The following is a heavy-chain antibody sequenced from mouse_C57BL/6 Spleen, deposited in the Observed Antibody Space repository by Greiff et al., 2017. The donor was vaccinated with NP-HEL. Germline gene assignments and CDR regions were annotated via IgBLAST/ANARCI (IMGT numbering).Heavy chain of an antibody. Sequence: VQLKESGAELARPGASVKMSCKASGYTFTSYTMHWVKQRPGQGLEWIGYINPSSGYTKYNQKFKDKATLTADKSSSTAYMQLSSLTSEDSAVYYCARDDSNYVGYAMDYWGQGTSVTVSS. CDR2: INPSSGYT. V-gene: IGHV1-4*01. CDR3: ARDDSNYVGYAMDY. CDR1: GYTFTSYT. J-gene: IGHJ4*01. D-gene: IGHD2-5*01.